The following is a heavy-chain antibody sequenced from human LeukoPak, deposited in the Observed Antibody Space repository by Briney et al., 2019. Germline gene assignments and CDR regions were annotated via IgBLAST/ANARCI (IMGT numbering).Heavy chain of an antibody. V-gene: IGHV4-59*01. J-gene: IGHJ4*02. CDR2: IYYSGST. D-gene: IGHD5-12*01. Sequence: SETLSLTCTVSGGSISSYYWSWIRQPPGKGLEGIGYIYYSGSTNYNPSLKRRVTISVDTSKNQFSLKLSSVTAADTAVYYCARVTVAKIVYFDYWGQGTLVTVSS. CDR1: GGSISSYY. CDR3: ARVTVAKIVYFDY.